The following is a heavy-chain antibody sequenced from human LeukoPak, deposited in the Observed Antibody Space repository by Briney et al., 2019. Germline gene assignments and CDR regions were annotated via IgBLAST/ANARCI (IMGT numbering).Heavy chain of an antibody. CDR3: ARHWGTTVVSPLTAWDY. CDR1: GGSVSSYY. V-gene: IGHV4-59*08. D-gene: IGHD4-23*01. CDR2: IYYSGNT. Sequence: SETLSLTCTVSGGSVSSYYWSWIRQPPGKGLEWIGYIYYSGNTNYNPSLKSRVTVSVDTSKNQFSLKLSSVTAADTAVYYCARHWGTTVVSPLTAWDYWGQGTLVTVSS. J-gene: IGHJ4*02.